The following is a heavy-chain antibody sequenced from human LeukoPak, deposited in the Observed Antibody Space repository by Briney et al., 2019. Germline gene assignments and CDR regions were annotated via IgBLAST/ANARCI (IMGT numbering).Heavy chain of an antibody. Sequence: GRSLRLSCTASGFTFGDYAMSWIRQAPGKGLEWVGFIRSKAYGETADYAASVKGRFTISRDDSKAIAYLQMNSLKTEDTAVYHCTRDRGAYNLYDYWGQGTLVTVSS. CDR2: IRSKAYGETA. CDR1: GFTFGDYA. V-gene: IGHV3-49*03. J-gene: IGHJ4*02. CDR3: TRDRGAYNLYDY. D-gene: IGHD1-1*01.